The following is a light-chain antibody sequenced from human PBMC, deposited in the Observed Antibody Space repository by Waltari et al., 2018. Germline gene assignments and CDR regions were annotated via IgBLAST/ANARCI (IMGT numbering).Light chain of an antibody. J-gene: IGKJ5*01. CDR3: QQYNNWAT. Sequence: EIVMTQSPATLSVSPGDRATLSCRASQCVSSNLAWYQQKPGQAPRLLIYGASTRASGIPARFSGSGSGTEFTLTISSLQSEDFALYYCQQYNNWATFGQGTRLEIK. V-gene: IGKV3-15*01. CDR1: QCVSSN. CDR2: GAS.